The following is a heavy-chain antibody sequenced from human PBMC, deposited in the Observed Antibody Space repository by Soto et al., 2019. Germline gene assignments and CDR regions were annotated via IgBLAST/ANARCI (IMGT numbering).Heavy chain of an antibody. V-gene: IGHV3-30-3*01. Sequence: QVQLVESGGGVVQPGRSLRVSCAASGFSFSSYAMHWVRQAPGKGLEWVAVISFDGSNKAYADSVKDRLTISRDNSKNTLYLQMNSLRAEDTAVYYCARGGGAAMITVGGVHNDYWGQGTLVTVSS. J-gene: IGHJ4*02. CDR1: GFSFSSYA. D-gene: IGHD3-16*01. CDR3: ARGGGAAMITVGGVHNDY. CDR2: ISFDGSNK.